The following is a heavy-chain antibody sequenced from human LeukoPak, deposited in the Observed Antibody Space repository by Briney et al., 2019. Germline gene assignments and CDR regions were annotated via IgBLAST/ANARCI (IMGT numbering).Heavy chain of an antibody. Sequence: ASVKVSRKASGGTFSSYAISWVRQAPGQGLEWMGGIIPIFGTANYAQKLQGRVTMTTDTSTSTAYMELRSLRSDDTAVYYCAREGVELRFLEWQSADYGMDVWGQGTTVTVSS. CDR2: IIPIFGTA. V-gene: IGHV1-69*05. D-gene: IGHD3-3*01. CDR1: GGTFSSYA. CDR3: AREGVELRFLEWQSADYGMDV. J-gene: IGHJ6*02.